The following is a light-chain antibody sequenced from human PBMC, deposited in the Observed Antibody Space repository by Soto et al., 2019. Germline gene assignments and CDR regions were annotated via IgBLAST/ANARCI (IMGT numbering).Light chain of an antibody. V-gene: IGKV3-20*01. Sequence: EIVLTQSPGTLSLSPGERATLSCRASQSVSSSYLAWYQQKPGQAPRLLIYGASSRATGIPDRFSGSGSGKDFTLTISRLEPEDFAVYYCQQYGSSPTWKFGQGTKVEIK. J-gene: IGKJ1*01. CDR3: QQYGSSPTWK. CDR2: GAS. CDR1: QSVSSSY.